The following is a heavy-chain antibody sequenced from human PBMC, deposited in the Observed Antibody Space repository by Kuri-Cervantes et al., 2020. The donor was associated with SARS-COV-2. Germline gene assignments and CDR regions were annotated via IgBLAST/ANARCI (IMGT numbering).Heavy chain of an antibody. CDR1: GYTFTSYG. CDR2: ISAYNGNT. J-gene: IGHJ6*03. CDR3: ARFSSGQLWLRGYYYYYMDV. V-gene: IGHV1-18*01. Sequence: ASVKVSCKASGYTFTSYGISWVRQAPGQGLEWMGWISAYNGNTNYAQKLQGRVTMTRNTSISTAYMELSSLRSEDTAVYYCARFSSGQLWLRGYYYYYMDVWGKGTTVTVSS. D-gene: IGHD5-18*01.